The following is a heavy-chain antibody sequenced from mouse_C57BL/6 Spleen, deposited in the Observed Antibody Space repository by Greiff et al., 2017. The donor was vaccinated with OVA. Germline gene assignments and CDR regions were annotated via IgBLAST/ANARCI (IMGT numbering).Heavy chain of an antibody. CDR3: TRGGTGAY. CDR2: IDPETGGT. V-gene: IGHV1-15*01. J-gene: IGHJ3*01. CDR1: GYTFTDYE. Sequence: QVQLQQSGAELVRPGASVTLSCKASGYTFTDYEMHWVKQTPVHGLEWIGAIDPETGGTAYNQKFKGKAILTADKSSSTAYMELRSLTSEDSAVYYCTRGGTGAYWGQGTLVTVSA. D-gene: IGHD3-3*01.